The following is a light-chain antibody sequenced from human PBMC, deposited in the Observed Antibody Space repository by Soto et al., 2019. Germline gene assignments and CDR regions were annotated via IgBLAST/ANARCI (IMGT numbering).Light chain of an antibody. CDR3: QQYNNWPPWT. Sequence: IVMTQSPATLSVSPGDRVTLSCRASQSVSSDLAWYQQRPGQAPRLLICGASTRATGIPARFSGTGSGTEFTLTISSLQSEDFAVYYCQQYNNWPPWTFGQGTKVEIK. CDR2: GAS. CDR1: QSVSSD. J-gene: IGKJ1*01. V-gene: IGKV3-15*01.